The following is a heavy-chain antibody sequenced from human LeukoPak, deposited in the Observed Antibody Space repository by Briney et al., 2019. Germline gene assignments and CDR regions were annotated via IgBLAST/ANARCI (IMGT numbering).Heavy chain of an antibody. CDR3: ARDNFRLGLRAFDI. CDR1: GYTFTSYG. J-gene: IGHJ3*02. CDR2: ISAYNGNT. Sequence: GASVTVSCKASGYTFTSYGISWVRQAPGQGLEGMGWISAYNGNTNYAQKLQGRVTMTTDTSTSTAYMELRSLRSDDTAVYYCARDNFRLGLRAFDIWGQGTMVTVSS. D-gene: IGHD4/OR15-4a*01. V-gene: IGHV1-18*01.